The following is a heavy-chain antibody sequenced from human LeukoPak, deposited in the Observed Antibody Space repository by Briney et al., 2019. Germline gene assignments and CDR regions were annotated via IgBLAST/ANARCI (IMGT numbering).Heavy chain of an antibody. Sequence: GGSLRLSCAASGLSFSTYSMNWVRQAPGKGLEWVSYISSSVRTIYYADSVKGRFTISRDNAKNSLYLQMNSLRAEDTAVYYCARDRERLVWGRRTEAFDIWGQGTMVTVSS. CDR2: ISSSVRTI. J-gene: IGHJ3*02. D-gene: IGHD3-16*01. CDR3: ARDRERLVWGRRTEAFDI. CDR1: GLSFSTYS. V-gene: IGHV3-48*01.